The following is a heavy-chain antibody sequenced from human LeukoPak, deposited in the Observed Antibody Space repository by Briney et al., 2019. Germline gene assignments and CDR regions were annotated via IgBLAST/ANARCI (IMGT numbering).Heavy chain of an antibody. CDR2: IYHSGST. V-gene: IGHV4-39*01. D-gene: IGHD6-19*01. CDR1: GGSISSSFYY. Sequence: PSETLSLTCTVSGGSISSSFYYWGWIRQPPGKGLEWIGSIYHSGSTYYNPSLKSRVTISVDTSRNQFSLNLSSVTAADTAVYYCARGVAGTSDFDYWGQGTLVTVSS. J-gene: IGHJ4*02. CDR3: ARGVAGTSDFDY.